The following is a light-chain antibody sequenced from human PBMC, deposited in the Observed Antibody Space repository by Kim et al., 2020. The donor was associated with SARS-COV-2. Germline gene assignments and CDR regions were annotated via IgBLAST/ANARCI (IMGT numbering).Light chain of an antibody. CDR1: QGISSY. V-gene: IGKV1-17*03. Sequence: SASVGDSVTITFLSSQGISSYLAWFQQKSGKVPKRLIMAASSLQRGVPSRFSGSGSGTEFTLTISSLQPEDFATYYCLQHNTYPYTFGQGTKLEI. CDR3: LQHNTYPYT. CDR2: AAS. J-gene: IGKJ2*01.